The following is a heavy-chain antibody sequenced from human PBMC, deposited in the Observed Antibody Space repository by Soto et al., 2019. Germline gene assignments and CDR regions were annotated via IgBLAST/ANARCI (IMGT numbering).Heavy chain of an antibody. V-gene: IGHV4-31*11. J-gene: IGHJ5*02. Sequence: SLSVTCVVSVAYSIGADSYWFWIRKPPGKGLEWIGYIAYIGDTYYNPSLRRRVTISADRSENKFSLTLKSVTAADTAVYFCARDFERSAIGPWGQGTSVTVSS. D-gene: IGHD3-9*01. CDR3: ARDFERSAIGP. CDR2: IAYIGDT. CDR1: VAYSIGADSY.